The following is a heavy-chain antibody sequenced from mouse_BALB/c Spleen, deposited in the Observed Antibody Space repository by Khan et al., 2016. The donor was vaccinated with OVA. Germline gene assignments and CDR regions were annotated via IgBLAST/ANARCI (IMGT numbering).Heavy chain of an antibody. V-gene: IGHV2-9*02. CDR2: IWAGGST. J-gene: IGHJ4*01. CDR1: GFSLTSYG. CDR3: ARYYDGYYDTVDY. D-gene: IGHD2-3*01. Sequence: QVQLKESGPGLVAPSQSLSITCTVSGFSLTSYGVHWVRQPPGKGLEWLGVIWAGGSTNYNSALMSRLSISKDNSESQVFLKMNSLQTDDTAMYYCARYYDGYYDTVDYWGQGTSVTVSS.